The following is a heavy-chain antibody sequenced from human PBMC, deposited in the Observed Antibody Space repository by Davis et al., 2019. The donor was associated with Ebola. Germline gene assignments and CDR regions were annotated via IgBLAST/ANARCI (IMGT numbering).Heavy chain of an antibody. CDR3: ARAFYYYYMDV. V-gene: IGHV4-61*09. CDR2: IYTSGST. J-gene: IGHJ6*03. CDR1: GGSISSGSYY. Sequence: PSETLSLTCTVSGGSISSGSYYWSWIRQPAGKGLEWIGHIYTSGSTNYNPSLKSRVTISVDTSKNQFSLKLSSVTAADTAVYYCARAFYYYYMDVWGKGTTVTVSS.